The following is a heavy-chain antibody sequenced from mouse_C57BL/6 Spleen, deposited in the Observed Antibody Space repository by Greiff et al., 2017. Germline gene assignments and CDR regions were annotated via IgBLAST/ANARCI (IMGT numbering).Heavy chain of an antibody. J-gene: IGHJ3*01. CDR3: TRPGTSSWFAY. V-gene: IGHV1-15*01. CDR1: GYTFTDYE. CDR2: IDPETGGT. D-gene: IGHD4-1*01. Sequence: VKLMESGAELVRPGASVTLSCKASGYTFTDYEMHWVKQTPVHGLEWIGAIDPETGGTAYNQKFKGKAILTADKSSSTAYMELRSLTSEDSAVYYCTRPGTSSWFAYWGQGTLVTVSA.